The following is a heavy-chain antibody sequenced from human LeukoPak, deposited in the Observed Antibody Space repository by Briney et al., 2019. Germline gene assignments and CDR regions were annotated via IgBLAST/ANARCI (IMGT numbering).Heavy chain of an antibody. CDR1: GFTFDDYA. V-gene: IGHV3-9*01. CDR3: ATDPDSGGWSTFDY. D-gene: IGHD6-19*01. CDR2: ISWNSGSI. Sequence: GRSLRLSCAASGFTFDDYAMHWVRQAPGKGLEWVSGISWNSGSIGYADSVKGRFTISRDNAKNTLYLQMNSLRVEDTAVYYCATDPDSGGWSTFDYWGQGTLVTVSS. J-gene: IGHJ4*02.